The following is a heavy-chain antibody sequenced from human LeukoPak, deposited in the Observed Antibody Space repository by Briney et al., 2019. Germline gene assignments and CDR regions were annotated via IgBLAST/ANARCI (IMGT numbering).Heavy chain of an antibody. Sequence: GGSLRLSCAASGFTFNNYAMAWVRQAPEKGLEWVSSTTDNGFNTYYADSVKGRFTISRDNSKNTLYLQMNSLRAEDTALYYCAKGLRGNYDHWGQGTLVTVSS. CDR1: GFTFNNYA. J-gene: IGHJ5*02. CDR2: TTDNGFNT. CDR3: AKGLRGNYDH. V-gene: IGHV3-23*01. D-gene: IGHD1-26*01.